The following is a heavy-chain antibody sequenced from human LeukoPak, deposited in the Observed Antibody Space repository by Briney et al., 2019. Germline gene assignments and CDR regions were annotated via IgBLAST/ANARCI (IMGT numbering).Heavy chain of an antibody. J-gene: IGHJ4*02. Sequence: ASVKASCKASGYTFTSYGISWVRQAPGQGLEWMGWINPNSGGTNYAQKFQGRVTMTRDTSISTAYMELSRLRSDDTAVYYCARESGYYDYWGQGTLVTVSS. CDR2: INPNSGGT. V-gene: IGHV1-2*02. CDR1: GYTFTSYG. D-gene: IGHD3-22*01. CDR3: ARESGYYDY.